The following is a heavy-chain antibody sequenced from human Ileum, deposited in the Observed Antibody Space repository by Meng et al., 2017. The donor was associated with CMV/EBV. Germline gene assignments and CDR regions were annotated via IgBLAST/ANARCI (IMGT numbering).Heavy chain of an antibody. V-gene: IGHV1-2*06. D-gene: IGHD6-19*01. CDR3: ERGRSGEPTDY. Sequence: SCKASGYIFSSYYMYWVRQAPGQSLEYMGRINPKSGGIDYTQNFQGRVTMTMDTSSNTVYMDLSSLRSDDTAVYYCERGRSGEPTDYWGQGTLVTVSS. CDR1: GYIFSSYY. CDR2: INPKSGGI. J-gene: IGHJ4*02.